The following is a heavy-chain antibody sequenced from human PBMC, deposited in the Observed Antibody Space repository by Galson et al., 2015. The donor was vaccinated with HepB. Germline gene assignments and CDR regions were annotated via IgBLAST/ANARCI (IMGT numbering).Heavy chain of an antibody. D-gene: IGHD2-2*01. J-gene: IGHJ6*02. CDR2: ISAYNGNT. V-gene: IGHV1-18*01. Sequence: SVKVSCKASGYTFTSYGISWVRQAPGQGLEWMGWISAYNGNTNYAQKLQGRVTMTTDTSTSTAYMELRSLRSDDTAVYYCATYCSSTSCSRGVYYYYGMDVWGQGTTDTVSS. CDR3: ATYCSSTSCSRGVYYYYGMDV. CDR1: GYTFTSYG.